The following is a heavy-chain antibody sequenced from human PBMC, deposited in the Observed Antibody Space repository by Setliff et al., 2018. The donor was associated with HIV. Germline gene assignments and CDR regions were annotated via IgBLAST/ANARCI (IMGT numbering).Heavy chain of an antibody. D-gene: IGHD3-10*01. CDR2: ISSSGNTI. Sequence: GESLKISCAASGFSINNYDMNWVRQAPGKGLEWVSHISSSGNTIYYADSVRGRFTISRDNAKNSLSLQMISLRAEDTAVYYCAYYSSGSFYLGYYYYYGMDVWGQGTTVTVSS. V-gene: IGHV3-48*03. CDR1: GFSINNYD. J-gene: IGHJ6*02. CDR3: AYYSSGSFYLGYYYYYGMDV.